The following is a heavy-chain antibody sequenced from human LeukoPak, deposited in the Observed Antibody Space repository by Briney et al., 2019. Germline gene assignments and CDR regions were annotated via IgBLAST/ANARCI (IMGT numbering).Heavy chain of an antibody. CDR1: GFTFSSYA. CDR3: ARDWDSGSYLLDY. CDR2: ISYDGSNK. Sequence: PEGSLRLSCAASGFTFSSYAMHWVRQAPGKGLEWVAVISYDGSNKYYTDSVKGRFTISRDNSKNTLYLQMNSLRAEDTAVYYCARDWDSGSYLLDYWGQGTLVTVSS. D-gene: IGHD1-26*01. J-gene: IGHJ4*02. V-gene: IGHV3-30-3*01.